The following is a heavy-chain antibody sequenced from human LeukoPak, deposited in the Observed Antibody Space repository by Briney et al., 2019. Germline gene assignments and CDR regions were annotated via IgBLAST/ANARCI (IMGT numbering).Heavy chain of an antibody. D-gene: IGHD7-27*01. CDR3: AKGQTWASVYFDS. J-gene: IGHJ4*02. Sequence: GGSLTLSCAASGFTFSSYAMSWVHQAPGKGLEYISAISSSGDDTLYADSVKGRFTISRDNFKNTLYLQMNSLRAEDTAVYYCAKGQTWASVYFDSWGQGTLVTVSS. CDR1: GFTFSSYA. V-gene: IGHV3-23*01. CDR2: ISSSGDDT.